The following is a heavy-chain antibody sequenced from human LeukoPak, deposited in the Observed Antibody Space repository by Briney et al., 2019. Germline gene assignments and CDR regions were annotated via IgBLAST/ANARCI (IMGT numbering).Heavy chain of an antibody. J-gene: IGHJ4*02. V-gene: IGHV3-7*01. CDR3: ARDPPDY. CDR1: GFTFSNYW. Sequence: GGSLRLSCAASGFTFSNYWMSWVRQTPGKGLEWVANIKEDGSEKNYMDSVKGRFTISRDNAKNSLDLQMNSLRAEDTAVYYCARDPPDYWGQGTLVTVSS. CDR2: IKEDGSEK.